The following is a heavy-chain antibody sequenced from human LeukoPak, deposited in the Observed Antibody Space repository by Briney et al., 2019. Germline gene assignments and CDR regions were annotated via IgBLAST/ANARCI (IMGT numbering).Heavy chain of an antibody. CDR1: GFTFTHYY. D-gene: IGHD6-19*01. CDR2: INPSGRGT. CDR3: ATGQQWLVTYFDY. J-gene: IGHJ4*02. Sequence: ASVKVSCKASGFTFTHYYIHWVRQAPGQGLEWMGIINPSGRGTNYAQKFRGRVTMTEDTSTDTAYMELSSLRSEDTAVYYCATGQQWLVTYFDYWGQGTLVAVSS. V-gene: IGHV1-46*01.